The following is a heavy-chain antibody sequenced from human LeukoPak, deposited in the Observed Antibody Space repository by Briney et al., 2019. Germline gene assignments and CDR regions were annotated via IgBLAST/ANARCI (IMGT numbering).Heavy chain of an antibody. CDR1: GFIFSNYG. CDR2: IWFDGSNQ. J-gene: IGHJ4*02. Sequence: QPGRSLRLSCAASGFIFSNYGMHWVRQAPGKGLEWVAVIWFDGSNQYHADAVKGRFTISRDNSKNTLYLQMSSLRAEDTALYYCARDDFDGDSSGYIDYWGQGTLVTVSS. V-gene: IGHV3-33*01. CDR3: ARDDFDGDSSGYIDY. D-gene: IGHD3-22*01.